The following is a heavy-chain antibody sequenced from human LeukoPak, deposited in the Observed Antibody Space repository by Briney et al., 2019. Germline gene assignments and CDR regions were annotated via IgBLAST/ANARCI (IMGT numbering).Heavy chain of an antibody. Sequence: GGSLRLSCAASGFTFSSYSMNWVRQAPGKGLEWVSSISSSSSYIYYADSVKGRFTISRDNAKNSLYLQMNSPRAEDTAVYYCARDGPNYGSGSYYFDYWGQGTLVTVSS. CDR3: ARDGPNYGSGSYYFDY. V-gene: IGHV3-21*01. CDR2: ISSSSSYI. CDR1: GFTFSSYS. J-gene: IGHJ4*02. D-gene: IGHD3-10*01.